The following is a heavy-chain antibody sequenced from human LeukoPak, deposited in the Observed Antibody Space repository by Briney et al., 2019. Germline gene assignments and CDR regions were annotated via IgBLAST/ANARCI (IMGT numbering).Heavy chain of an antibody. CDR2: IYTSGST. CDR3: ARGSTLCSGGSCSANIDY. D-gene: IGHD2-15*01. Sequence: PSETLSLTCTVSGGSISSYYWSWIRQPPGKRLEYIGRIYTSGSTNYNPSLKSRVTMSVDTSKNQFSLRLSSVTAADTAVYYCARGSTLCSGGSCSANIDYWGQGTLVTVSS. V-gene: IGHV4-4*07. CDR1: GGSISSYY. J-gene: IGHJ4*02.